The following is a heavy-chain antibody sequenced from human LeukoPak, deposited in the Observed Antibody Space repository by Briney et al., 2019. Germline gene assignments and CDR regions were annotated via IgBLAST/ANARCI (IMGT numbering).Heavy chain of an antibody. Sequence: ASVKVSCKASGGTFISYAISWVRQAPGQGLEWMGGIIPIFGTANYAQKFQGRVTITADESTSTAYMELSSLRSEDTAVYYCARGGEGSITMMVVAPFDYWGQGTLVTVSS. CDR1: GGTFISYA. D-gene: IGHD3-22*01. J-gene: IGHJ4*02. CDR2: IIPIFGTA. V-gene: IGHV1-69*13. CDR3: ARGGEGSITMMVVAPFDY.